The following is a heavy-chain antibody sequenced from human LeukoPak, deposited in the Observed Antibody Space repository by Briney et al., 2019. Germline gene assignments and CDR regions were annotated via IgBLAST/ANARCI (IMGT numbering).Heavy chain of an antibody. D-gene: IGHD6-19*01. J-gene: IGHJ4*02. V-gene: IGHV3-33*01. CDR1: GFTFSSYG. Sequence: PGRSLRLSCAASGFTFSSYGMHWVRQAPGKGLEWVAVIWYDGSNKYYADSVKGRFTISRDNSKNTLYLQMNSLRAEDTAVYYCARDRYSSGWTRFDYWGRGTLVTVSS. CDR3: ARDRYSSGWTRFDY. CDR2: IWYDGSNK.